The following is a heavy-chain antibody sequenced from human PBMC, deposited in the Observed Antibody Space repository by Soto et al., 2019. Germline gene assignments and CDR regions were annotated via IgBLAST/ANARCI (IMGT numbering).Heavy chain of an antibody. Sequence: SETLSLTCTVSGGSISSGDYYWSWIRQPPGKGLEWIGYIYYSGSTNYNPSLKSRVTISVDTSKNQFSLKLSSVTAADTAVYYCAREMYYYDSSGYYQRYNWFDPWGQGTLVTVSS. J-gene: IGHJ5*02. CDR1: GGSISSGDYY. CDR3: AREMYYYDSSGYYQRYNWFDP. CDR2: IYYSGST. V-gene: IGHV4-61*08. D-gene: IGHD3-22*01.